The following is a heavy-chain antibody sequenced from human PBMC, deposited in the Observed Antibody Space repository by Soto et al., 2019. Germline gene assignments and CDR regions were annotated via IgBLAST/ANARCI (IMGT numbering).Heavy chain of an antibody. J-gene: IGHJ4*02. CDR2: IRSKAYGGTT. CDR1: GFTFGDYA. Sequence: GGSLRLSCTASGFTFGDYAMSWVRQAPGKGLEWVGFIRSKAYGGTTEYAASVKGRFTISRDDSKSIAYLQMNSLKTEDTAVYYCTRDSRYSSSWYVSYWGQGTLVTVSS. V-gene: IGHV3-49*04. CDR3: TRDSRYSSSWYVSY. D-gene: IGHD6-13*01.